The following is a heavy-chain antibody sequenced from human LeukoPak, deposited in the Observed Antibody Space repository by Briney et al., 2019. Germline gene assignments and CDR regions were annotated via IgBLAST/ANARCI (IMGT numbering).Heavy chain of an antibody. J-gene: IGHJ3*02. CDR1: GFTFSSYS. Sequence: GGSLRLSCAASGFTFSSYSMNWVRQAPGKGLEWVAVISYDGSNKYYADSVKGRFTISRDNSKNTLYLQMNSLRAEDTAVYYCAKGWKDIVVVVAATFDAFDIWGQGTMVTVSS. D-gene: IGHD2-15*01. CDR2: ISYDGSNK. CDR3: AKGWKDIVVVVAATFDAFDI. V-gene: IGHV3-30*18.